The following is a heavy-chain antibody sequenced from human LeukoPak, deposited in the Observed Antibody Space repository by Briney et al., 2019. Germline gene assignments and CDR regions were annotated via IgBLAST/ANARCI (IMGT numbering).Heavy chain of an antibody. CDR3: ASGSHIRPLYYYYYMDV. D-gene: IGHD2-2*02. CDR2: IIPIFGTA. V-gene: IGHV1-69*13. CDR1: GGTFSSYA. J-gene: IGHJ6*03. Sequence: VASVKVSCKASGGTFSSYAISWVRQAPGQGLEWMGGIIPIFGTANYAQKFQGRVTITADESTSTACMELSSLRSEDTAVYYCASGSHIRPLYYYYYMDVWGKGTTVTVSS.